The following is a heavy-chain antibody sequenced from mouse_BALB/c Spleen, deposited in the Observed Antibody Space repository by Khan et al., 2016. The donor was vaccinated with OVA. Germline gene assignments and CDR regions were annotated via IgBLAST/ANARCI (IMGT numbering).Heavy chain of an antibody. Sequence: VQLKQSGPGLVKPSQSLSLTCTVTGYSITTDYAWNWIRQFPGNKLEWMGFISYSGNTKYNPSPKSRISITRDTSKNQFFLQLKSVTTEDTARYYCARVYGGDFDYWGQGTTLTVSS. CDR1: GYSITTDYA. J-gene: IGHJ2*01. CDR3: ARVYGGDFDY. V-gene: IGHV3-2*02. CDR2: ISYSGNT. D-gene: IGHD1-1*01.